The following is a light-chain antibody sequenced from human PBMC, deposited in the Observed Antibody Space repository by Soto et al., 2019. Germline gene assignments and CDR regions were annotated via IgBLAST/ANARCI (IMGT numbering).Light chain of an antibody. CDR1: QSVSSSQ. CDR2: GAS. Sequence: EIVLTQSPGTLSLSPGERATLSCRASQSVSSSQLAWYQQKPGQAPRLLIYGASTTATGIPDRFSGGGSGTDFTLTISRLEPEDFAVYYCQQFGRSPEYTFGQGTKREVK. J-gene: IGKJ2*01. V-gene: IGKV3-20*01. CDR3: QQFGRSPEYT.